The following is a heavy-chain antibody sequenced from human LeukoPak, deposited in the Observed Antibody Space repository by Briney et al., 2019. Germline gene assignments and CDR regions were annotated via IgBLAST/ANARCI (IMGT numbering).Heavy chain of an antibody. CDR1: GLTFSSYW. D-gene: IGHD4-17*01. CDR2: INGDGNST. Sequence: GGSLRLSCAASGLTFSSYWMHWVRQTPGKGLVWVSRINGDGNSTSYADSVKGRFAISRDNAKNTLYLQMNSLRVEDTAVYYCMVTTGFYWGQGTLVTVSS. CDR3: MVTTGFY. J-gene: IGHJ4*02. V-gene: IGHV3-74*01.